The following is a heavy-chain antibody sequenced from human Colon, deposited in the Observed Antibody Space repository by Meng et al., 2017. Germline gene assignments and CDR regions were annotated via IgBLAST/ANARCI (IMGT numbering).Heavy chain of an antibody. V-gene: IGHV4-61*02. CDR3: ARSHVSGSGLDY. CDR2: IYTSGII. CDR1: GGAISSGNYY. J-gene: IGHJ4*02. D-gene: IGHD6-19*01. Sequence: SETLSLTCTVSGGAISSGNYYWTWIRQPAEQGLEWIGRIYTSGIINYNPSLKSRATISADTSKNHFSLNLTSATAADTGVYYCARSHVSGSGLDYWGQGTPVTVSS.